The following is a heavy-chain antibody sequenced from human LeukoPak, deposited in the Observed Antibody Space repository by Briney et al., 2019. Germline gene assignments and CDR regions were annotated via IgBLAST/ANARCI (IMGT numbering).Heavy chain of an antibody. CDR2: INPSGGST. V-gene: IGHV1-46*01. J-gene: IGHJ4*02. Sequence: ASVKVSCKASGYTFTSYYMHWVRQAPGQGLEWMGIINPSGGSTSYAQKFQGRVTMTRDTSTSTVYMELSSLRSEDTAVYCCARASGTGRWLQSFDYWGQGTLVTVSS. D-gene: IGHD5-12*01. CDR3: ARASGTGRWLQSFDY. CDR1: GYTFTSYY.